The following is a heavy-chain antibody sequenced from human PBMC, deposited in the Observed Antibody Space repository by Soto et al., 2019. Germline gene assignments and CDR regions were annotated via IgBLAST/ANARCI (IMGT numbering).Heavy chain of an antibody. J-gene: IGHJ3*01. CDR3: ARWAHDEEHIDV. CDR2: TYYRSKWYN. CDR1: GDSVSTNSGA. D-gene: IGHD1-1*01. Sequence: SQTLSLTCAISGDSVSTNSGAWSWLRQSPSRGLEWLGRTYYRSKWYNNYAISVKSRITINPDTSKNQFSLQLDFVTPEDTAVYYCARWAHDEEHIDVWGQGTMVTVSS. V-gene: IGHV6-1*01.